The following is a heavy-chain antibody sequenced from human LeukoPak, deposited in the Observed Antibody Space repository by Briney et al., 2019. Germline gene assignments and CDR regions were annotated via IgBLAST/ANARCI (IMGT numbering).Heavy chain of an antibody. J-gene: IGHJ5*02. D-gene: IGHD6-13*01. CDR3: ARGGSSRPLGFDP. CDR2: IYYSGST. Sequence: KSSETLSLTCTVSGGSISSSSYYWGWIRQPPGKGLEWIGSIYYSGSTNYNPSLKSRVTISVDKSKNQFSLKLSSVTAADTAVYYCARGGSSRPLGFDPWGQGTLVTVSS. CDR1: GGSISSSSYY. V-gene: IGHV4-39*07.